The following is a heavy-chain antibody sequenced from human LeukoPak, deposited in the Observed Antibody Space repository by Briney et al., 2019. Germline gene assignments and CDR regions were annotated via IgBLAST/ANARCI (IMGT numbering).Heavy chain of an antibody. V-gene: IGHV1-18*01. CDR1: GYTFTSYG. J-gene: IGHJ3*02. D-gene: IGHD1-26*01. Sequence: GASVKVSCKASGYTFTSYGISWVRQAPGQGLEWMGWISAYNGNTNYAQKLQGRVTMTTDTSTSTAYMELRSLRSDDTAVYYCARDHRPGSYGPLAPEIWGQGTMVTVSS. CDR2: ISAYNGNT. CDR3: ARDHRPGSYGPLAPEI.